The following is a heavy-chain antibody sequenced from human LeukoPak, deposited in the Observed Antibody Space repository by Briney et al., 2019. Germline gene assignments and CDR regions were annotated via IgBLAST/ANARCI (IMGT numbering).Heavy chain of an antibody. CDR3: AREILGGFNPGAY. CDR1: LDSTTSNF. D-gene: IGHD1-14*01. V-gene: IGHV4-4*02. CDR2: IHRSGSP. J-gene: IGHJ4*02. Sequence: PSETLSLTCTVSLDSTTSNFWSWVRQPPGKGLEWFGGIHRSGSPNYNPSFQSRVTISIDRSRNQIVLELSSVTAADTAVYYCAREILGGFNPGAYWGQGTLVTVSS.